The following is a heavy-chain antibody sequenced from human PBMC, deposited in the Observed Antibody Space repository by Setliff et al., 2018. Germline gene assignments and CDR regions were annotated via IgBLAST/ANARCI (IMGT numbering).Heavy chain of an antibody. J-gene: IGHJ4*02. CDR2: IYSGGTT. D-gene: IGHD1-1*01. Sequence: SETLSLTCKVSGDSMNSGVYYWAWIRQPPGKGLEWIGRIYSGGTTYYNSSPKSRVTISVDMSKSQFSLRLNSVTAADTAVYYCARTGTYRYFDYWGRGTLVTVSS. V-gene: IGHV4-39*01. CDR3: ARTGTYRYFDY. CDR1: GDSMNSGVYY.